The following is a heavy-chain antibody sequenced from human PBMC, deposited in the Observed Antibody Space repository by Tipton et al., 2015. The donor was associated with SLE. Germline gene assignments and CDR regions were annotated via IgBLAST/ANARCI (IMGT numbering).Heavy chain of an antibody. V-gene: IGHV3-74*01. D-gene: IGHD2/OR15-2a*01. CDR2: LDGDGTRT. CDR1: GFTFSAHW. J-gene: IGHJ4*02. Sequence: GSLRLSCAASGFTFSAHWMHWVRQAPGKGLEWVASLDGDGTRTNYAGFANGRFTISRDNAKNMVYLQMNSLRDEDTALYYCSKRAETFGGFDSWGQGTVVAVSS. CDR3: SKRAETFGGFDS.